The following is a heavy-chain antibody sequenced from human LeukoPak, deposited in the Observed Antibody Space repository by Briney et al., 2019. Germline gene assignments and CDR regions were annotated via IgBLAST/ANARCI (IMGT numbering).Heavy chain of an antibody. CDR1: GFIFSSYW. V-gene: IGHV3-21*01. Sequence: GGSLRLSCAASGFIFSSYWMHWVRQAPGKGLEWVSSISSSSSYIYYADSVKGRFTISRDNAKNSLYLQMNSLRAEDTAVYYCARGRMETYYYDSSGYSTADYWGQGTLVTVSS. CDR2: ISSSSSYI. D-gene: IGHD3-22*01. J-gene: IGHJ4*02. CDR3: ARGRMETYYYDSSGYSTADY.